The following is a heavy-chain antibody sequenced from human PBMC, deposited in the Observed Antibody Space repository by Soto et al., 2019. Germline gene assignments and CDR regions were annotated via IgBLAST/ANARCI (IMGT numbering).Heavy chain of an antibody. CDR3: ERLIDGMDG. J-gene: IGHJ6*02. Sequence: SETLALTFTVSGCSISSSSYYWGWIRQPPGKGLEWIGSIYYSGSTYSNPPTHTRATISVETSRNQFSLRLRSLTAAGPAVNYSERLIDGMDGWGQGTTVTVS. CDR1: GCSISSSSYY. D-gene: IGHD2-15*01. V-gene: IGHV4-39*01. CDR2: IYYSGST.